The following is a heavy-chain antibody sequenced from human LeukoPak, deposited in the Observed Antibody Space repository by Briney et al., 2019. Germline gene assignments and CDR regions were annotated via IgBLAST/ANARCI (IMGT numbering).Heavy chain of an antibody. J-gene: IGHJ3*02. D-gene: IGHD6-19*01. V-gene: IGHV4-34*01. Sequence: PSETLSLTCAVYGGSFSGYYWTWIRQPPGKRLEWSGEINHSGSTNYNPSLKSRVTISVDTSKNQSSLKLTSVTAADTAVYYCARLKRGFLAGAAVAAFDIWGQGTMVTVSS. CDR3: ARLKRGFLAGAAVAAFDI. CDR1: GGSFSGYY. CDR2: INHSGST.